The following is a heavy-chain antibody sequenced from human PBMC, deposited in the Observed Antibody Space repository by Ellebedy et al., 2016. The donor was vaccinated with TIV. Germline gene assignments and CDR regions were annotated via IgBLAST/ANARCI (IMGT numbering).Heavy chain of an antibody. V-gene: IGHV3-74*01. CDR3: TRVDGGNFYSY. CDR2: INGEGSNT. J-gene: IGHJ4*02. Sequence: PGGSLRLSCAASGFTFSSSWMHWVRQAPGKGPVWVSYINGEGSNTNYADSVQGRFTISRDNAKNTLFLQMNSLRAEDTAVYYCTRVDGGNFYSYWGQGTLVIVSS. D-gene: IGHD4-23*01. CDR1: GFTFSSSW.